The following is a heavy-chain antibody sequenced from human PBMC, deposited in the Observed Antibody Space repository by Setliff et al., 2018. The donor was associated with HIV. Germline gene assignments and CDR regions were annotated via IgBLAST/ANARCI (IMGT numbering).Heavy chain of an antibody. D-gene: IGHD3-22*01. CDR3: ARDTYDSRGYFFGY. Sequence: PSETLSLTCSVSGGPISSNNYYWGWIRQAPGKGLEWIGSIYHGGTTFYNPSLKSRLTISVDTSKNQFSLKLSSVTAADTAVYYCARDTYDSRGYFFGYWGQGTLVTVSS. J-gene: IGHJ4*02. CDR2: IYHGGTT. CDR1: GGPISSNNYY. V-gene: IGHV4-39*07.